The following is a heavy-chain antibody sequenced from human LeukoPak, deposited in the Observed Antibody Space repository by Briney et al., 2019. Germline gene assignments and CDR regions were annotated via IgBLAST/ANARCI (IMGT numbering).Heavy chain of an antibody. CDR1: GFTFSSYG. J-gene: IGHJ4*02. CDR3: AKDMWWWDGIDY. Sequence: GGSLRLSCAASGFTFSSYGMRWVRQAPGKGLEWVAVISYDGSNKYYADSVKGRFTISRDNSKNTLYLQMNSLRAEDTAVYYCAKDMWWWDGIDYWGQGTLVTVSS. V-gene: IGHV3-30*18. D-gene: IGHD2-21*01. CDR2: ISYDGSNK.